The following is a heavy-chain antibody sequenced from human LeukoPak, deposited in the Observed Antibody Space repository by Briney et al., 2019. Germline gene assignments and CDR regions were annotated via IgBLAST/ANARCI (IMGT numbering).Heavy chain of an antibody. D-gene: IGHD3-22*01. V-gene: IGHV5-51*01. Sequence: GESLKISCKGSGYIFTSYWIGWVRQMPGKGLEWMGIIYPGDSYTSYSPSFQGQVTISADKSISTAYLQWSSLKASDTAMYYCATNLAPHYYDSSGSILGGVDYWGQGTLVTVSS. CDR3: ATNLAPHYYDSSGSILGGVDY. CDR1: GYIFTSYW. CDR2: IYPGDSYT. J-gene: IGHJ4*02.